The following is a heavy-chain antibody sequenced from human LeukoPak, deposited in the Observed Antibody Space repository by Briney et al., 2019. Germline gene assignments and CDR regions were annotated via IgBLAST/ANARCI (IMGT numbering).Heavy chain of an antibody. J-gene: IGHJ5*02. CDR1: GGSISSYY. CDR2: IYYSGST. D-gene: IGHD4-17*01. V-gene: IGHV4-59*08. CDR3: ARSRDYADRGWFDP. Sequence: SETLSLTCTVSGGSISSYYWSWIRQPLGKGLEWIGYIYYSGSTYYNPSLKSRVTISLDTSKSHFSLKLTSVTAADTAVYYCARSRDYADRGWFDPWGQGTLVTVSS.